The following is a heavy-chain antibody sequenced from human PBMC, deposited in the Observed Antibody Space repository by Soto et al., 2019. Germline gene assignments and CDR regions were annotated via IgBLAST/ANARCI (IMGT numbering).Heavy chain of an antibody. D-gene: IGHD3-16*01. CDR2: IYPGDSET. V-gene: IGHV5-51*01. CDR1: GYGFSSSW. J-gene: IGHJ4*02. CDR3: EKNVHNWGPPDYFVS. Sequence: GESLKISCNASGYGFSSSWIAWVRQSPGKGLEWMGIIYPGDSETRYGPSFRGQVTISADTSTNTAFLQWSRLKASDSGIYYCEKNVHNWGPPDYFVSWGPGTQAAVYS.